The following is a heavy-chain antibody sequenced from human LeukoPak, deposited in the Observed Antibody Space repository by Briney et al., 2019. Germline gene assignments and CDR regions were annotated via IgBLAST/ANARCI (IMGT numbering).Heavy chain of an antibody. Sequence: GGSLRLSCAASGFTFSSYAMHWVRQAPGKGLEWVAVIWYDGSNKYYADSVKGRFTISRDNSKNTLYLQMNSLRAEDTAVYYCARASGSYPNWGQGTLVTVSS. J-gene: IGHJ4*02. CDR3: ARASGSYPN. V-gene: IGHV3-33*08. CDR2: IWYDGSNK. CDR1: GFTFSSYA. D-gene: IGHD1-26*01.